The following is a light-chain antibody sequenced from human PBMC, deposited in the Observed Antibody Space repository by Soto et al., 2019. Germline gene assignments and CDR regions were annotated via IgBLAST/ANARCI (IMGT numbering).Light chain of an antibody. J-gene: IGKJ4*01. V-gene: IGKV1-39*01. CDR1: QSISTY. Sequence: DIQMTQSPSSLSASVGDRVTITCRASQSISTYLNWYQQKPGRAPKLLISGASSLQSGVPSRFTGTDSGTEFTLTISSLQPEDFATYYCQQSYSTPLTFGGGTKVEIK. CDR3: QQSYSTPLT. CDR2: GAS.